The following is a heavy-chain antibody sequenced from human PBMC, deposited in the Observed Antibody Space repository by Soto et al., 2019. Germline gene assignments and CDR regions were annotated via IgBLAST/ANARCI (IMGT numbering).Heavy chain of an antibody. V-gene: IGHV4-39*01. D-gene: IGHD6-13*01. Sequence: SETLSLTCTVSGGSISSSSYYWGWIRQPPGKGLEWIGSIYYSGSTYYNPSLKSRVTISVDTSKNQFSLKLSSVTAADTAVYYCARLGSGYSSSWYPGWFDPWGQGTLVTVSS. CDR3: ARLGSGYSSSWYPGWFDP. CDR2: IYYSGST. CDR1: GGSISSSSYY. J-gene: IGHJ5*02.